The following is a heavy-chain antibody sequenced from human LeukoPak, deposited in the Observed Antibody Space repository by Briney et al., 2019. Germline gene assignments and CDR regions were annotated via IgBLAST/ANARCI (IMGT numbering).Heavy chain of an antibody. Sequence: GGSLRLSCAASGFTFTNAWMNWVRQAPGEGLEWVGRIKSKADGETIDYAAPVKGRFTFSRDDSKNMLYLQMNSLKSEDTAVYYCSTLTSRGLSDSWGQGTLVTVSS. J-gene: IGHJ4*02. CDR3: STLTSRGLSDS. CDR1: GFTFTNAW. V-gene: IGHV3-15*07. CDR2: IKSKADGETI. D-gene: IGHD1-20*01.